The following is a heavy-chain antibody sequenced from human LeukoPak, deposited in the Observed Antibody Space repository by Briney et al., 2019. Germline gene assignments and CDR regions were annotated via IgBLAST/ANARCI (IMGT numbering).Heavy chain of an antibody. Sequence: ASVKVSCKASGYTFTGYYMYWVRRVPGQGLEWMGWINPNSGGTNYAQKFQGWVTMTRDTSISTAYMDLSRLPSEDTAVYYCARGLINGHDFDYWGQGTLVTVSS. V-gene: IGHV1-2*04. J-gene: IGHJ4*02. CDR3: ARGLINGHDFDY. CDR2: INPNSGGT. CDR1: GYTFTGYY. D-gene: IGHD1-20*01.